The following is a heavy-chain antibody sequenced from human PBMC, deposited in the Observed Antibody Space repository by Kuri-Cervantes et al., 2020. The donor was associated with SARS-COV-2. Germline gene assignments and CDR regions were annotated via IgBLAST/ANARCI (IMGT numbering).Heavy chain of an antibody. CDR3: ARDKATVGNYYYYGMDV. Sequence: ASVKVSCKASGYTFTSYAMHWVRQAPGQRLEWMGWINAGNGNTKYSQKFQGRVTMTRDTSTSTVYMELSSLRSEDTAVYYCARDKATVGNYYYYGMDVWGQGTTVTVSS. CDR1: GYTFTSYA. CDR2: INAGNGNT. V-gene: IGHV1-3*01. J-gene: IGHJ6*02. D-gene: IGHD4-11*01.